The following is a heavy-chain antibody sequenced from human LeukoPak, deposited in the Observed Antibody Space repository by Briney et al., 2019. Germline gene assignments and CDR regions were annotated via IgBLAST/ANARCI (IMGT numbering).Heavy chain of an antibody. V-gene: IGHV1-18*01. CDR1: GYTFTSYG. Sequence: AASVTVSCKASGYTFTSYGISWVRQAPGQGLEWMGWISAYNGNTNYAQKLQGRVTMTTDTSTSTAYMELRSLRSDDTAVYYCARAYYDYVWGSWNYFDYWGQGTLVTVSS. D-gene: IGHD3-16*01. CDR2: ISAYNGNT. CDR3: ARAYYDYVWGSWNYFDY. J-gene: IGHJ4*02.